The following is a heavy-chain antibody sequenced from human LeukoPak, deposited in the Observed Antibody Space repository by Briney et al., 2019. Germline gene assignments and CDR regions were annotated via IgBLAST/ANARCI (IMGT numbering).Heavy chain of an antibody. CDR2: IYTSGST. D-gene: IGHD3-3*01. CDR1: GGSISSYY. CDR3: ARLITIFGVTFDP. Sequence: PSETLSLTCTVSGGSISSYYWSWIRQPPGKGLEWIGYIYTSGSTNYNPSLKSRVTISVDTSKNQFSLKLSSVTAADTAVYSCARLITIFGVTFDPWGQGTLVTVSS. V-gene: IGHV4-4*09. J-gene: IGHJ5*02.